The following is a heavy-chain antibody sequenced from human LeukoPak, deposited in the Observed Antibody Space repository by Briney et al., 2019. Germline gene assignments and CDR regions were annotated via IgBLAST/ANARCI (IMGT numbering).Heavy chain of an antibody. CDR3: ARDRGVATLYYFDY. V-gene: IGHV1-69*13. CDR2: IIPIFGTA. J-gene: IGHJ4*02. Sequence: SVKVSCKASGGTFISYAISWVRQAPGQGLEWMGGIIPIFGTANYAQKFQGRVTITADESTSTAYMELSSLRSEDTAVYYCARDRGVATLYYFDYWGQGTLVTVSS. D-gene: IGHD5-12*01. CDR1: GGTFISYA.